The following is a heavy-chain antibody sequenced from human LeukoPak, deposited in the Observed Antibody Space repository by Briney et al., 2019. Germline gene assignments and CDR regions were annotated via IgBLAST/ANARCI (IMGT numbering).Heavy chain of an antibody. CDR2: INHSGST. V-gene: IGHV4-34*01. J-gene: IGHJ6*03. D-gene: IGHD5-12*01. CDR3: ARGYSGYDRRGKNYYYYYMDV. CDR1: GVSFSGYY. Sequence: SETLSLTCAVYGVSFSGYYWSWIRQSPGKGLEWIGEINHSGSTNYNPSLKSRVTISVDTSKNQFSLKLSAVTAADTAVYYCARGYSGYDRRGKNYYYYYMDVWGKGTTVTVSS.